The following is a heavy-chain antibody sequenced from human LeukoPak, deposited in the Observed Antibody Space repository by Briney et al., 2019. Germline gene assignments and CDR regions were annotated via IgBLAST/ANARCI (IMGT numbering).Heavy chain of an antibody. V-gene: IGHV3-33*06. D-gene: IGHD2-2*01. Sequence: PGGSLRLSCAASGFTFSSSGMHWVRQAPGKGLEWVSVIWYDGSNKYYADSVKGRFTISRDNSKNTLYLQMNSLRAEDTAVYCCAKEPTLYCRSTSCYPDGYFDYWGQGTLVTVSS. CDR2: IWYDGSNK. CDR1: GFTFSSSG. CDR3: AKEPTLYCRSTSCYPDGYFDY. J-gene: IGHJ4*02.